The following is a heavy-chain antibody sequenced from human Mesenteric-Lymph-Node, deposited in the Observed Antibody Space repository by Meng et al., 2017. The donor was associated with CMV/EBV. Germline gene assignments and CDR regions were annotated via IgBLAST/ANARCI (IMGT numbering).Heavy chain of an antibody. CDR1: GGSVSSGSYY. CDR2: IYYSGST. CDR3: ARDIDREGYFDY. V-gene: IGHV4-61*01. D-gene: IGHD3-16*02. J-gene: IGHJ4*02. Sequence: VSGGSVSSGSYYWSWIRQPPGKGLEWIGYIYYSGSTKYNPSLKSRVTISVDTSKNQFSLKLSSVTAADTAVYYCARDIDREGYFDYWGQGTLVTVSS.